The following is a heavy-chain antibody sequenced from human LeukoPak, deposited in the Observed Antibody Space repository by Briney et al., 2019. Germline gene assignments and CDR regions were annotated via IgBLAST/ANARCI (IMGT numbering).Heavy chain of an antibody. CDR1: GITFGNNS. J-gene: IGHJ5*02. CDR3: ARDGPHNWFDT. Sequence: PGGSLRLSCAVSGITFGNNSMHWVRQGPGKGLVWISRINSDGGGAIYADSVKGRFTVSRDNAKNTLYLQMNSLRAEDTAVYYCARDGPHNWFDTWGLGTLVTVSS. V-gene: IGHV3-74*01. CDR2: INSDGGGA.